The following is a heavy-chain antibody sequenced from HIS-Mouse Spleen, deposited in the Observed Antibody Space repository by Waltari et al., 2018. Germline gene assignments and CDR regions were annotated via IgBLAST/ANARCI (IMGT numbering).Heavy chain of an antibody. V-gene: IGHV3-74*01. J-gene: IGHJ2*01. Sequence: EVQLLESGGGLVQPGVSLRLSCAASVFTFCSSLMHWFRQAPGKGLVWVSRINSDGSSTSYADSVKSRFTISRDNAKNTLYLQMNSPRAEDTAVYYCAILASSSSWYFDLWGRGTLVTVSS. CDR2: INSDGSST. CDR1: VFTFCSSL. D-gene: IGHD6-6*01. CDR3: AILASSSSWYFDL.